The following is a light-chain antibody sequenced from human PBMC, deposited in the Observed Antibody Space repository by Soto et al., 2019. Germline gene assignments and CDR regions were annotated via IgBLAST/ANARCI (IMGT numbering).Light chain of an antibody. J-gene: IGLJ1*01. V-gene: IGLV1-44*01. CDR1: SPNIGSNI. Sequence: QSALTQPPSASGTPGQRVTISCSGSSPNIGSNIVNWYQQLPGTAPKLLIYSNSQRPSGVPDRFSGSKSGTSASLAIRGLQSDDEADYYCAAWDDSLNGYVFGTGTKVTVL. CDR3: AAWDDSLNGYV. CDR2: SNS.